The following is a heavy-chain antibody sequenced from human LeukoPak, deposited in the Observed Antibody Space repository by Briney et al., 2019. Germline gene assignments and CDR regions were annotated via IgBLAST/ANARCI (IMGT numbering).Heavy chain of an antibody. V-gene: IGHV4-31*03. J-gene: IGHJ6*02. D-gene: IGHD3-10*01. Sequence: SETLSLTCTVSGGSISSGDYYWSWIRQHPGKGLEWIGYIYYSGSTYYNPSLKSRVTISVDTSKNQFPLKLSSVTAADTAVYYCARSTYYYGSGSLDYYGMDVWGQGTTVTVSS. CDR3: ARSTYYYGSGSLDYYGMDV. CDR1: GGSISSGDYY. CDR2: IYYSGST.